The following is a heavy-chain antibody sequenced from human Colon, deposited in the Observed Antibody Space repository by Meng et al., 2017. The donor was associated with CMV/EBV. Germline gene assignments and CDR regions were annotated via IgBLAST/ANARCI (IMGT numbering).Heavy chain of an antibody. Sequence: SVKVSCKASGFTFSRSGVHWVRQARGQRLEWIGCIVVGSDNTNYAQKFQERVTITRDMSTSTAYMELSSLRSEDTAVYHCAADSTLYDFWRYGLDVWGQGTTVTVSS. V-gene: IGHV1-58*01. CDR3: AADSTLYDFWRYGLDV. CDR1: GFTFSRSG. CDR2: IVVGSDNT. J-gene: IGHJ6*02. D-gene: IGHD3-3*01.